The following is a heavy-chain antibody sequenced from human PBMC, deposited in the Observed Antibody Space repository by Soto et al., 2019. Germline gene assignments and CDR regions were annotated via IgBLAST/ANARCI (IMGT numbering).Heavy chain of an antibody. D-gene: IGHD2-15*01. Sequence: EVRLLESGGGLVQPGGSLRLSCAASGFTFSYYAMSWVRQAPGKGLEWVSGISGSGGSTYYTDSVKGRFTISRDSSTNTIYLQMNSLRAEDTALYYCATPGQIFCSGGSCYYDPNYYYAMDVWGQGTTVTVSS. J-gene: IGHJ6*02. CDR3: ATPGQIFCSGGSCYYDPNYYYAMDV. CDR2: ISGSGGST. V-gene: IGHV3-23*01. CDR1: GFTFSYYA.